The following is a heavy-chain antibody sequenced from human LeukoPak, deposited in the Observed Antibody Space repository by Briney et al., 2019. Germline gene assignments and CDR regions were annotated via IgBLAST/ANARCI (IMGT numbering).Heavy chain of an antibody. V-gene: IGHV3-30*04. CDR2: ISYDGSNK. J-gene: IGHJ6*04. Sequence: PGRSLRLSCAASGFTFSSYAMHWVRQAPGKGLEWVAVISYDGSNKYYADSVKGRFTISRDNSKNTLYLQMNSLRAEDTAVYYCARELSVRGVIRYYGVDVWGKGTTVTVS. CDR1: GFTFSSYA. CDR3: ARELSVRGVIRYYGVDV. D-gene: IGHD3-10*01.